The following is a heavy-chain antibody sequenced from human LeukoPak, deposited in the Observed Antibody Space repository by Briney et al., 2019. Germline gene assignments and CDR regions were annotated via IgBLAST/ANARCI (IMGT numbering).Heavy chain of an antibody. Sequence: SGRSLRLSCAASGFTFSSYGMHWVRQAPGKGLEWVAVIWYDGSNKYYADSVKGRFTISRDNSKNTLYLQMNSLRAEDTAVYYCAKVAATPYYYYYMDVWGKGTTVTVSS. J-gene: IGHJ6*03. V-gene: IGHV3-33*06. D-gene: IGHD2-15*01. CDR1: GFTFSSYG. CDR2: IWYDGSNK. CDR3: AKVAATPYYYYYMDV.